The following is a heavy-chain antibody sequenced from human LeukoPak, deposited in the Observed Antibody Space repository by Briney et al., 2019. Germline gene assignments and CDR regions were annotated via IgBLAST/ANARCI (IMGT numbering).Heavy chain of an antibody. V-gene: IGHV4-39*01. CDR3: ARHHNYQLLYRGYSGFHGWFDP. Sequence: PSETLSLTCTVSGGSISSSSYYWGWIRQPPGTGLEWIGSIYYSGSTYYNPSLKSRVTISVDTSKNQFSLKLSSVTAADTAVYYCARHHNYQLLYRGYSGFHGWFDPWGQGTLVTVSS. CDR1: GGSISSSSYY. CDR2: IYYSGST. D-gene: IGHD2-2*02. J-gene: IGHJ5*02.